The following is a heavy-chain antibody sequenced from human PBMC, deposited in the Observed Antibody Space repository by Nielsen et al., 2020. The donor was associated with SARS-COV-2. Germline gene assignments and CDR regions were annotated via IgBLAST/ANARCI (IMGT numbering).Heavy chain of an antibody. CDR2: ISAYHGNP. J-gene: IGHJ6*02. Sequence: ASEKVSCKASGYTLVSYGISWVRQAPGQGLEWMGRISAYHGNPKYAQKLQGRVTMTTDTSTSTAYMGLRSLRSDDTAVYFCARDEASRGFPSSYYYGMDVWGQGTTVTVSS. CDR3: ARDEASRGFPSSYYYGMDV. V-gene: IGHV1-18*01. D-gene: IGHD3-22*01. CDR1: GYTLVSYG.